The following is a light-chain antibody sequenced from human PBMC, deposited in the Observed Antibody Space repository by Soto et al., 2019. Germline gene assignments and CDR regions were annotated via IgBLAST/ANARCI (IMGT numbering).Light chain of an antibody. CDR2: NVS. CDR3: SSYAGSNNLL. V-gene: IGLV2-8*01. CDR1: SSDVGGYNY. Sequence: QSALTQPPSASGSPGQSVTISCTGTSSDVGGYNYVSWYQQHPGQAPKLIIFNVSERPSGVPDRFSGSKSGNTASLTVSGLQAEDEADFYCSSYAGSNNLLFGGGTKLTVL. J-gene: IGLJ2*01.